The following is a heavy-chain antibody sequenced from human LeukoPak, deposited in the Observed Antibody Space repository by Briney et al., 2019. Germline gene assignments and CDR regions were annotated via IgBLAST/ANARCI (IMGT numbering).Heavy chain of an antibody. CDR1: GLAFSGSA. D-gene: IGHD1-1*01. V-gene: IGHV3-73*01. CDR3: TRLESGMDV. J-gene: IGHJ6*04. CDR2: IKSKANNYAP. Sequence: GESLTLSCAASGLAFSGSALHWVRQASGKGLEWVGRIKSKANNYAPAYAASVNGRFTVSRDDSKNTAYLQMNSLKTEDTAVYYCTRLESGMDVWGRGTTVTVSS.